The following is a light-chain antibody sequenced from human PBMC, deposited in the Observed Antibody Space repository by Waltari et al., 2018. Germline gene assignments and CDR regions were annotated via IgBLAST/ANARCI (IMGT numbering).Light chain of an antibody. Sequence: QSALTQPASVSGAPGQSIPISCTGTTGDGGNSNFVPWYQHHPGKVPKLIIYEVIKRPSGISDRFTGSKSGNTASLSISGLQAEDEADYYCCSYVQKDVWLFGGGTKVTVL. CDR3: CSYVQKDVWL. J-gene: IGLJ3*02. CDR2: EVI. V-gene: IGLV2-23*02. CDR1: TGDGGNSNF.